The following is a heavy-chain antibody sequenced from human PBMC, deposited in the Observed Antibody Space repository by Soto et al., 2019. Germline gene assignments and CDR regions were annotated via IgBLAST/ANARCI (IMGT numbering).Heavy chain of an antibody. V-gene: IGHV4-31*03. CDR2: IYYSGST. CDR3: ARDRDYYDSSGYYQTYYYYYGMDV. J-gene: IGHJ6*02. CDR1: GGSISSGGYY. D-gene: IGHD3-22*01. Sequence: SETLSLTCTVSGGSISSGGYYWSWIRQHPGKGLDWIGYIYYSGSTYYNPSLKSRVTISVDTSKNQFSLKLSSVTAADTAVYYCARDRDYYDSSGYYQTYYYYYGMDVWGQGTTVTVSS.